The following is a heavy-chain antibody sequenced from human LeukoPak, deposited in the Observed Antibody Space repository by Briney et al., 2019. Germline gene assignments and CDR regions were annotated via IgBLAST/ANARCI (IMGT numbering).Heavy chain of an antibody. CDR2: IYYSGST. CDR1: DGSISSYY. CDR3: ARDPRAPPGAFDI. Sequence: SETLSLTCTVSDGSISSYYWSWIRQPPGKGLEWIGYIYYSGSTNYNPSLKSRVTISVDTSKNQFSLKLSSVTAADTAVYYCARDPRAPPGAFDIWGQGTMVTVSS. D-gene: IGHD3-10*01. V-gene: IGHV4-59*01. J-gene: IGHJ3*02.